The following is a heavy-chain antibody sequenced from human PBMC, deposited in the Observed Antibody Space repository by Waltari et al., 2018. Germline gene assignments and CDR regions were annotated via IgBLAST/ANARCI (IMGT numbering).Heavy chain of an antibody. D-gene: IGHD6-13*01. Sequence: QEKRKEEGEGTGKPAQKRATRGTGPGGPTTTGGTKGRGKRADTGKGLEWIGYIYYSGSTYYNPSLKSRVTISVDTSKNQFSLKLSSVTAADTAVYSCARGGQQLVPGTYGMDVWGQGTTVTVSS. CDR3: ARGGQQLVPGTYGMDV. CDR2: IYYSGST. CDR1: GGPTTTGGTK. V-gene: IGHV4-31*03. J-gene: IGHJ6*02.